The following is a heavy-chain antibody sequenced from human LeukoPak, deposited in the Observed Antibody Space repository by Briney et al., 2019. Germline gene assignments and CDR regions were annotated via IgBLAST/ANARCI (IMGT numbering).Heavy chain of an antibody. D-gene: IGHD6-13*01. CDR3: AGDGDSSSWYIGWYFDY. CDR1: GFTFSSYN. J-gene: IGHJ4*02. Sequence: PGGSLRLSCAASGFTFSSYNMNWVRQAPGKGLEWVSHISSSRSTIYYVDSVKGRFSISRDNAKNSLYLQMSSLRDEDTAVYYCAGDGDSSSWYIGWYFDYRGPGTPGTVSS. V-gene: IGHV3-48*02. CDR2: ISSSRSTI.